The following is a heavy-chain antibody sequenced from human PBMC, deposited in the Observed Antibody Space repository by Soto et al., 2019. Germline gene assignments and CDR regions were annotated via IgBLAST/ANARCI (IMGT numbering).Heavy chain of an antibody. D-gene: IGHD3-22*01. Sequence: TLSLTCTVSGCSISSGDYYWSWIRQHPGKGLEWIGTIYFSGTTYYNPSLKSRVTISVDTSKNQFSLNLSSVTAADTAVYYCARRDRSGFSYWLDTWGQGTLVTVSS. J-gene: IGHJ5*02. V-gene: IGHV4-31*03. CDR2: IYFSGTT. CDR3: ARRDRSGFSYWLDT. CDR1: GCSISSGDYY.